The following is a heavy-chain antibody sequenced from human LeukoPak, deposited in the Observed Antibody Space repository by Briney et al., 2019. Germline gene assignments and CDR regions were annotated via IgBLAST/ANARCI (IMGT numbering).Heavy chain of an antibody. D-gene: IGHD6-13*01. CDR1: GFTFSSYT. V-gene: IGHV3-21*01. J-gene: IGHJ6*03. CDR3: ARVGASSSWYGSYYYYYMDV. Sequence: GESLRLSCAASGFTFSSYTMSWVRQAPGKGLEWVSLISNSRSYIYYAESMKGRVTISRDNAKNSLFLQMNSLRDEDTALYYCARVGASSSWYGSYYYYYMDVWGMGTTVTV. CDR2: ISNSRSYI.